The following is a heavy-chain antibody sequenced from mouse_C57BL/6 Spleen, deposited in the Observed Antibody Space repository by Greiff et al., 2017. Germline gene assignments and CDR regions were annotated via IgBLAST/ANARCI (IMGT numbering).Heavy chain of an antibody. CDR2: ISSGGSYT. D-gene: IGHD2-3*01. CDR3: AREGDYDGPPFAY. Sequence: EVQLVESVGDLVKPGGSLKLSCAASGFTFSSYGMSWVRQTPDKRLEWVATISSGGSYTYYPDSVKGRFTISRDNAKNTLYLQMSSLKSENTAMYYWAREGDYDGPPFAYWGQGTLVTVSA. V-gene: IGHV5-6*01. J-gene: IGHJ3*01. CDR1: GFTFSSYG.